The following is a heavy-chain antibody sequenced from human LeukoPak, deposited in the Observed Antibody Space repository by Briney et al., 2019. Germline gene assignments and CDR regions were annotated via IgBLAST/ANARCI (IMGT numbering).Heavy chain of an antibody. CDR2: INPSGGTT. Sequence: ASVKVSCKASGYTFTSYYMHWVRQTPGQGLEWMGIINPSGGTTSYAQKFKGRVTMTRDTSTSTVYMELSSLRSEDTAVYYCARDGGYDYGDYDGRYGMDVWGQGTTVTVSS. CDR1: GYTFTSYY. CDR3: ARDGGYDYGDYDGRYGMDV. D-gene: IGHD4-17*01. V-gene: IGHV1-46*01. J-gene: IGHJ6*02.